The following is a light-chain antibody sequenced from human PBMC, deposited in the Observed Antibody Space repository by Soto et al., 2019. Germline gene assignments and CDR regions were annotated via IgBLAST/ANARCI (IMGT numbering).Light chain of an antibody. CDR2: KAS. J-gene: IGKJ2*01. CDR1: QSISSW. Sequence: DIQMTQSPSTLSASVGDRVTITCRASQSISSWLAWYQQKPGKAPKLLIYKASSLEGGIPSRFSGSGSETAITLTISSLQPEDFATYYCQQYNSYQYTFGQGTKLEIK. V-gene: IGKV1-5*03. CDR3: QQYNSYQYT.